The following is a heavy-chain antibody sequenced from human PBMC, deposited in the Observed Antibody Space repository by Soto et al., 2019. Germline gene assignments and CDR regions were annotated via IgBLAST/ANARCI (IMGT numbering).Heavy chain of an antibody. CDR2: ISYDGSNK. V-gene: IGHV3-30*18. Sequence: GGSLRLSCAASGFTFSSYGMHWVRQAPGKGLEWVAVISYDGSNKYYADSVKGRFTISRDNSKNTLYLQMNSLRAGDTAVYYCAKGGSKWELPRHFDYWGQGTLVTAPQ. J-gene: IGHJ4*02. CDR3: AKGGSKWELPRHFDY. CDR1: GFTFSSYG. D-gene: IGHD1-26*01.